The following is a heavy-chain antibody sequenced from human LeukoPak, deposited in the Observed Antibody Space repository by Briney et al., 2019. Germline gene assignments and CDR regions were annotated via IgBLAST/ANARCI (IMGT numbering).Heavy chain of an antibody. CDR2: IIPIFGTA. CDR3: ARDRKVALRLYYYYMDV. Sequence: ASVKVSCKASGGTFSSYAISWVRQAPGQGLEWMGGIIPIFGTANYAQKFQGRVTITADESTGTAYMELSSLRSEDTAVYYCARDRKVALRLYYYYMDVWGKGTTVTVSS. D-gene: IGHD4-17*01. CDR1: GGTFSSYA. J-gene: IGHJ6*03. V-gene: IGHV1-69*13.